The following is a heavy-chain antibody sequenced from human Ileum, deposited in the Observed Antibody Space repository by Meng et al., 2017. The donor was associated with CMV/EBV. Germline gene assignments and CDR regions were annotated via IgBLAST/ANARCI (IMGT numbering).Heavy chain of an antibody. CDR2: ISSSGNA. D-gene: IGHD3-10*01. Sequence: QGQLQESGPGLVKPSQTLSLTCTVSGDSISSSSYYWSWIRQPAGKGLEWVGRISSSGNANYNSSLRSRVTISVDTSKNQFSLKLTSVTAADTAVYYCARNYGSGNWNFFHYWGQGTLVTVSS. V-gene: IGHV4-61*02. CDR3: ARNYGSGNWNFFHY. J-gene: IGHJ4*02. CDR1: GDSISSSSYY.